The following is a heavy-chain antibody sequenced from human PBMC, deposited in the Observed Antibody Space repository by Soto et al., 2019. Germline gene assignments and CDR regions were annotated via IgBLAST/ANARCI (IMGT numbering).Heavy chain of an antibody. CDR2: INHSGST. V-gene: IGHV4-34*01. Sequence: SETLSLTCAVYGGSFSGYYWSWIRQPPGKGLEWIGEINHSGSTNYNPSLKSRVTISVDTSKNQFSLKLSSVTAADTAVYYCARNSRITMIVVVITRGAFDIWGQGTMVTVSS. CDR3: ARNSRITMIVVVITRGAFDI. CDR1: GGSFSGYY. J-gene: IGHJ3*02. D-gene: IGHD3-22*01.